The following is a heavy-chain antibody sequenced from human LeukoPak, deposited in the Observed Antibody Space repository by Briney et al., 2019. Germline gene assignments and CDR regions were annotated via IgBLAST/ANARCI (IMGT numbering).Heavy chain of an antibody. CDR2: INHSGST. CDR3: ARASIAARPIDY. V-gene: IGHV4-34*01. Sequence: SETLSLTCAVYGGXFSGYYWSWIRQPPGKGLEWIGEINHSGSTNYNPSLKSRVTISVDTSKNQFSLKLSSVTAADTAVYYCARASIAARPIDYWGQGTLVTVSS. J-gene: IGHJ4*02. CDR1: GGXFSGYY. D-gene: IGHD6-6*01.